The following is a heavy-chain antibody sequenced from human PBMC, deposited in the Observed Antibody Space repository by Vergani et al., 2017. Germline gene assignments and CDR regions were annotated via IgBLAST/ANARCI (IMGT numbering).Heavy chain of an antibody. D-gene: IGHD3-16*02. CDR2: ISSSSSYR. CDR3: ARAREYYDYVWGSYREYYFDY. J-gene: IGHJ4*02. V-gene: IGHV3-21*01. CDR1: GFPFSSYS. Sequence: EVQLVESGGGLVKPGGSLRLSCAASGFPFSSYSMNWVRQAPGKGLEWVSSISSSSSYRYYADSVKGRFTISRDNAKNSLYLQMNSLRAEDTAVYYCARAREYYDYVWGSYREYYFDYWGQGTLVTVSS.